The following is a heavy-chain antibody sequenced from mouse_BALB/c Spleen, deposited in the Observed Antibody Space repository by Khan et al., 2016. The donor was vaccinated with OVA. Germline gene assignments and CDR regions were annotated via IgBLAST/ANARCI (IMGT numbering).Heavy chain of an antibody. Sequence: VQLQESGPGLVAPSQSLSITCTVSGFSLSNYGVHWVRQPPGKGLEWLGVIWTGGITNYYSALMSRLSISKDNSKSQVFLKMNRLQTDDTAIYXCARSYDYDVGGFAYWGRGTLVTVSA. J-gene: IGHJ3*01. CDR1: GFSLSNYG. V-gene: IGHV2-9*02. CDR2: IWTGGIT. CDR3: ARSYDYDVGGFAY. D-gene: IGHD2-4*01.